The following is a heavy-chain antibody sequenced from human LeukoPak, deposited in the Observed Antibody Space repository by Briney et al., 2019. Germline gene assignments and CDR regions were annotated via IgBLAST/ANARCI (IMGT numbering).Heavy chain of an antibody. CDR1: GFTFSSYW. CDR2: IKQDGSEK. CDR3: ARETSVGTRGGLWGSYRLKWFDH. D-gene: IGHD3-16*02. J-gene: IGHJ5*02. V-gene: IGHV3-7*01. Sequence: GGSLRLSCAASGFTFSSYWMSWVRQAPGKGLESVANIKQDGSEKYSVASVKGRFTISRDNAKNSLYLQMNSLRAEDTAVYYCARETSVGTRGGLWGSYRLKWFDHWGQGTPVTVSS.